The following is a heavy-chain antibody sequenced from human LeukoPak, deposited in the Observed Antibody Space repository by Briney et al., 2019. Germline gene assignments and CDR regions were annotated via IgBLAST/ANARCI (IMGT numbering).Heavy chain of an antibody. CDR2: MNPDNGRA. V-gene: IGHV1-8*01. Sequence: GASVKVSCKASGYTFTSYEINWLRQASGQGPEWMGWMNPDNGRAGYAQKFQGRVTMTSDFSISTAYMEPSSLRSEDTAVYYCAANCSSTSSTYDAFDIWGQGTMVTVSS. CDR1: GYTFTSYE. J-gene: IGHJ3*02. D-gene: IGHD2-2*01. CDR3: AANCSSTSSTYDAFDI.